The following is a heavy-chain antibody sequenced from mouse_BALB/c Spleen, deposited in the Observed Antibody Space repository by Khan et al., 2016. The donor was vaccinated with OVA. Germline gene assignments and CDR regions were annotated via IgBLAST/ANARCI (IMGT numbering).Heavy chain of an antibody. V-gene: IGHV2-6-7*01. CDR3: AINYYGSSYYFDY. J-gene: IGHJ2*01. CDR2: IWGDGST. D-gene: IGHD1-1*01. CDR1: AFSLTDYG. Sequence: QVQLKESGPGLVAPSQSLSITCTVSAFSLTDYGVNWVRQPPGKGLEWLGMIWGDGSTDYNSALKSRLSINKDNSKSQVFLKMNSLQTDDTARYYCAINYYGSSYYFDYWGQGTTLTVSS.